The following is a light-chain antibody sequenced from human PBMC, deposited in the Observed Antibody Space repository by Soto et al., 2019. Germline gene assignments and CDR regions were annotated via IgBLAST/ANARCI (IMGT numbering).Light chain of an antibody. CDR2: AAS. Sequence: DIQMTQSPSSLSASVGDTFTITFRASQSINTYLNWYQQKPGKAPKLLIYAASSLQSGVPSRFSGSGSGTDFTLTIDSLQPEDFATYYCQQGHSNPITLGQGTRLEI. V-gene: IGKV1-39*01. J-gene: IGKJ5*01. CDR1: QSINTY. CDR3: QQGHSNPIT.